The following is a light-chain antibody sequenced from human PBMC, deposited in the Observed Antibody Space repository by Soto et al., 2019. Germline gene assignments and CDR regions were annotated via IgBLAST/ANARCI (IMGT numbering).Light chain of an antibody. V-gene: IGKV3-15*01. CDR2: GAS. J-gene: IGKJ4*01. Sequence: EVVMTQSPATLSVSPGERATLSCRASQSVSRNLAWYQQKPGQAPRLLIYGASTRATGIPARFSGSGSETEFTPTISSLQSEDFAVYYCQQYNNWPPLTFGGGTKVEI. CDR1: QSVSRN. CDR3: QQYNNWPPLT.